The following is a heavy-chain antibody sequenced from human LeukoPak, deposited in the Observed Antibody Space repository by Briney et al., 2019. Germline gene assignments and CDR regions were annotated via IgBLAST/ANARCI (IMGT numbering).Heavy chain of an antibody. D-gene: IGHD6-13*01. Sequence: SETLSLTCTVSGYSISSGYYWGWIRQPPGKGLEWIGSIYHSGSTYYNPSLKSRVTISVDTSKNQFSLKLSSVTAADTAVYYCARESSIAAARHYYYGMDVWGQGTTVTVSS. CDR2: IYHSGST. CDR1: GYSISSGYY. CDR3: ARESSIAAARHYYYGMDV. J-gene: IGHJ6*02. V-gene: IGHV4-38-2*02.